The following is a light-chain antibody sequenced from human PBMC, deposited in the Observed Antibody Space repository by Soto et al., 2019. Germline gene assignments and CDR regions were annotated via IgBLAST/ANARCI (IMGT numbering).Light chain of an antibody. J-gene: IGKJ5*01. CDR3: QHYDNWPIT. CDR2: GAS. Sequence: EIVMTQSPATLSVSPGERATLSCRASQSVSSNLAWYQQKPGQAPRLIIYGASTRATGFPARFSGSRSGTEFTLTISSLQSEDFAMYYCQHYDNWPITFGQGTRLEIK. V-gene: IGKV3-15*01. CDR1: QSVSSN.